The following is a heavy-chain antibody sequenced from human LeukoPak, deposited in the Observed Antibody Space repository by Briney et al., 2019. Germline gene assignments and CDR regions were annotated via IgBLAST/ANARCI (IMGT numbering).Heavy chain of an antibody. CDR2: INPNSGGT. V-gene: IGHV1-2*02. D-gene: IGHD3-16*02. CDR3: ARDHLYYDYVWGSYRGYHDAFDI. J-gene: IGHJ3*02. Sequence: GASVKVSCKASGYTFTGYYMHWVRQAPGQGLEWMGWINPNSGGTNYAQKFQGRVTMTRDTSISTAYMEPSRLRSDDTAVYYCARDHLYYDYVWGSYRGYHDAFDIWGQGTMVTVSS. CDR1: GYTFTGYY.